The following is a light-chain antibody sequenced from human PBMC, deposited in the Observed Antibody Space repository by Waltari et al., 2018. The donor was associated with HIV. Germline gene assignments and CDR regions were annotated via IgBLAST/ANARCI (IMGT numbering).Light chain of an antibody. CDR1: QSVRSN. V-gene: IGKV3-15*01. CDR2: GAS. Sequence: VMTQSPATLSVSPGDRATLSCRASQSVRSNLAWYQQKPGQAPRLLIYGASTRATGIPARFSGSGSGTDFTLTISSLQSEDFAVYYCQQYNNWPPYSFGPGTKVEIK. J-gene: IGKJ2*03. CDR3: QQYNNWPPYS.